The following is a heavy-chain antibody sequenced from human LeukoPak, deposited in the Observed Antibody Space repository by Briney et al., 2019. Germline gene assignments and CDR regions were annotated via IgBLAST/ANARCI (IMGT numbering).Heavy chain of an antibody. J-gene: IGHJ4*02. CDR3: ARTPVWNGGNSLFDY. D-gene: IGHD4-23*01. Sequence: GGSLRLSCAASGFTVSSNYMSWVRQAPGKGLEWVSVIYSGGSTYYADSVKGRFTISRDNSKNTLYLQMNSLRAEDTAVYYCARTPVWNGGNSLFDYWGQGTLVTVSS. CDR1: GFTVSSNY. CDR2: IYSGGST. V-gene: IGHV3-53*01.